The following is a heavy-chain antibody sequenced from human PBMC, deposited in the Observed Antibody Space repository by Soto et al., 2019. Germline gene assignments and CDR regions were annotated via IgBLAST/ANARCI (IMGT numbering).Heavy chain of an antibody. J-gene: IGHJ3*02. D-gene: IGHD6-13*01. CDR2: IHPGDSNS. Sequence: GESLKTSCKSSGYNFAIYYIGWVRQMPGKGVEWVGIIHPGDSNSRYSPASQGQVTISADKSISTAVLQWKRLRASDTAMYYCARPTPGSSSWRGFDIWGQGTMVTVSS. V-gene: IGHV5-51*01. CDR1: GYNFAIYY. CDR3: ARPTPGSSSWRGFDI.